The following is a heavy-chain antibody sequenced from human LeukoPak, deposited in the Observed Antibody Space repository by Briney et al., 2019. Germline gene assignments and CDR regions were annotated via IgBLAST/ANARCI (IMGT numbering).Heavy chain of an antibody. CDR2: ISSGSGTI. J-gene: IGHJ4*02. D-gene: IGHD3-22*01. CDR1: GFTSTDYY. V-gene: IGHV3-11*01. CDR3: ARAQWLAIDY. Sequence: GGSLRLSCAASGFTSTDYYMSWVRQAPGKGLEWISYISSGSGTIYYADSVKGRFTISRDNAKDSLFLQMNSLRAEDTAIYYCARAQWLAIDYWGQGTLVTVSS.